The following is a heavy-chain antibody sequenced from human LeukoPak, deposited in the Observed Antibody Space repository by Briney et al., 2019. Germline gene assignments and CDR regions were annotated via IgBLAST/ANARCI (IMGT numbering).Heavy chain of an antibody. CDR3: ARGPLCSSSWYSGLDY. V-gene: IGHV4-34*01. Sequence: SETLSLTCAVYGGSFSGYYWSWIRQPPGKGLEWIGEINHSGSTNYNPSLKSRVTISVDTSKNQFSLKLSSVTAADTAVYYCARGPLCSSSWYSGLDYWGQGTLVTVSS. D-gene: IGHD6-13*01. CDR1: GGSFSGYY. J-gene: IGHJ4*02. CDR2: INHSGST.